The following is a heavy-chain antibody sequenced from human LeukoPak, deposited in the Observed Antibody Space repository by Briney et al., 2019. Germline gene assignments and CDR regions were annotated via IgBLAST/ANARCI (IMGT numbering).Heavy chain of an antibody. D-gene: IGHD1-26*01. CDR3: ARGGATRGRFEN. V-gene: IGHV3-7*01. CDR2: MREDATEI. CDR1: GFPFDVQT. Sequence: GGSLRLSCAASGFPFDVQTMSWVRQAPGKGLDWVASMREDATEIHYVDSVKGRFTISRDNPRHSLYLQMNSLRAEDTAVYYCARGGATRGRFENWGQGTLVTVSS. J-gene: IGHJ4*02.